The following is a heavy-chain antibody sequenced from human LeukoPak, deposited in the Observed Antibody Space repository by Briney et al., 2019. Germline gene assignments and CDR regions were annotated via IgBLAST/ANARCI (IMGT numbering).Heavy chain of an antibody. CDR3: ARGSYGSGSYYRDYYYGMDV. J-gene: IGHJ6*02. V-gene: IGHV3-13*01. CDR2: IGTAGDT. Sequence: PGGSLRLSCAASGFTFSSYDMHWVRQATGKGLEWVSAIGTAGDTYYPGSVKGRFTISRENAKNSLYLQMNSLRARDTAVYYCARGSYGSGSYYRDYYYGMDVWGQGTTVTVSS. CDR1: GFTFSSYD. D-gene: IGHD3-10*01.